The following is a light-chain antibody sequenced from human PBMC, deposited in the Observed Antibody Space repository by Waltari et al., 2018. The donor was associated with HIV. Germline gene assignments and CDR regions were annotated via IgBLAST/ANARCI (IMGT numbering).Light chain of an antibody. CDR3: QSGDNKLTSVF. J-gene: IGLJ2*01. Sequence: SSELTQPPSVSVSPGQPVRITCSGDALPTQSTSWYQQKPGQPPVLVMYKDTQRSSGTPERFSGSSSGTTVTLTITAVRAEDEAYYYCQSGDNKLTSVFFGGGTRLTVL. CDR2: KDT. CDR1: ALPTQS. V-gene: IGLV3-25*03.